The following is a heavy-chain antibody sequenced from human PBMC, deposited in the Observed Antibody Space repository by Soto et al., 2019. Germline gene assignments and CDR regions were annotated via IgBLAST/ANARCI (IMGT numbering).Heavy chain of an antibody. CDR2: MSAHNGNT. J-gene: IGHJ4*02. Sequence: QVHLVQSGAEVKKPGASVKVSCKGSGYAFTTYGITWVRQAPGQGLEWMGWMSAHNGNTNYAQKLQGRVTVTRDTSTSTAYMELRSLRSDDKAVYYCARGRYGDYWGQGALVTVSS. CDR1: GYAFTTYG. CDR3: ARGRYGDY. D-gene: IGHD1-1*01. V-gene: IGHV1-18*01.